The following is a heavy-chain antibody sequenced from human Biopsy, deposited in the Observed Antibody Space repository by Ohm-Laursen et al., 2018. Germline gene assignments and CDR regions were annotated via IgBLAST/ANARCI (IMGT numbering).Heavy chain of an antibody. V-gene: IGHV4-31*01. Sequence: SQTLSLTCSVSGGSINSGGPFWGWVRQSPGKGLEWIGYIYDNGDTYYNPSLMSLVSISADTSKNQVSLRLNSVTAADTAVYYCTRGDYFDSNGYFWFDPWGQGILVTVSS. CDR3: TRGDYFDSNGYFWFDP. D-gene: IGHD3-22*01. CDR1: GGSINSGGPF. J-gene: IGHJ5*02. CDR2: IYDNGDT.